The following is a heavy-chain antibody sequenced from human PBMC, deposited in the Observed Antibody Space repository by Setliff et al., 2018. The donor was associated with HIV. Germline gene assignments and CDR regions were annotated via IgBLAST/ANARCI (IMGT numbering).Heavy chain of an antibody. CDR2: IYYTENT. Sequence: TLSLTCTVSGGSITNSNYYWGWFRQPPGKGLEWIGAIYYTENTYYNPPLKSRVTMSVDTSKNQFSLKLRSVTAADTAVYFCATLRWLRSKHSDYWGQGILVTVTS. V-gene: IGHV4-39*01. D-gene: IGHD5-12*01. CDR3: ATLRWLRSKHSDY. CDR1: GGSITNSNYY. J-gene: IGHJ4*01.